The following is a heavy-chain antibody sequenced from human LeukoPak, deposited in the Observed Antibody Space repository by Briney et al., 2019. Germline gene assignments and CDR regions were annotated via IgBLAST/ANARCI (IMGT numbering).Heavy chain of an antibody. Sequence: SVKVSCKASGGSFSSYAISWVRQAPGQGLEWMGGIIPIFGTANYAQKFQGRVTITADESTSTAYMELSSLRSEDTAVYYCARVSYSSSWHDGYWGQGTLVTVSS. CDR3: ARVSYSSSWHDGY. CDR2: IIPIFGTA. V-gene: IGHV1-69*01. CDR1: GGSFSSYA. J-gene: IGHJ4*02. D-gene: IGHD6-13*01.